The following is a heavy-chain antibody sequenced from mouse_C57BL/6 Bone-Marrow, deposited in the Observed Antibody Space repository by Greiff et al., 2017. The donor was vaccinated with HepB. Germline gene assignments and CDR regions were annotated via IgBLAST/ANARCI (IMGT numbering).Heavy chain of an antibody. D-gene: IGHD3-2*02. CDR3: ARLQLRLRAY. Sequence: VQLQQPGAELVMPGASVKLSCKASGYTFTSYWMHWVKQRPGQGLEWIGEIDPSDSYTNYNQKFKGKSTLTVDKSSSTAYMQLSSLTSEDSAVYYCARLQLRLRAYWGQGTLVTVSA. V-gene: IGHV1-69*01. J-gene: IGHJ3*01. CDR2: IDPSDSYT. CDR1: GYTFTSYW.